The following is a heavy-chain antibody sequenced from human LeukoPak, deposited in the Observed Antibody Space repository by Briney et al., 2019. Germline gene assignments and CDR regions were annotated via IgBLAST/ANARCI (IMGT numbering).Heavy chain of an antibody. CDR1: GGSISSSSYY. V-gene: IGHV4-39*07. D-gene: IGHD3-10*01. Sequence: SETLSLTCTVSGGSISSSSYYWGWIRQPPGKGLEWIGGIYYSGSTYYNPSLKSRVTISVDTSKNQFSLKLSSVTAADTAVYYCASYYGSGSARSYFDYWGQGTLVTVSS. J-gene: IGHJ4*02. CDR3: ASYYGSGSARSYFDY. CDR2: IYYSGST.